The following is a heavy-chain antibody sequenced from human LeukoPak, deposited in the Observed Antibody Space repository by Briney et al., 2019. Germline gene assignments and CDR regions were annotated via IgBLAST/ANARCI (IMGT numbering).Heavy chain of an antibody. V-gene: IGHV4-59*01. CDR1: GGSISNYY. D-gene: IGHD1-7*01. CDR2: MYYSGST. CDR3: ARSDPRIIGTLDY. Sequence: SETLSLTCTVSGGSISNYYWSWIRQPPGKGLEWIGYMYYSGSTNYNPSLKSRVTISVDTSNNQFSLKLSSVTAADTAVYYCARSDPRIIGTLDYWGQGTLVTVSS. J-gene: IGHJ4*02.